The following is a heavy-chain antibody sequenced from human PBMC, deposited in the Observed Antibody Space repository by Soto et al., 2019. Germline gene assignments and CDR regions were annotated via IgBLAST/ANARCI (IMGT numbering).Heavy chain of an antibody. CDR2: IYYSGST. D-gene: IGHD3-16*01. CDR1: GGSISSYY. V-gene: IGHV4-59*01. J-gene: IGHJ5*02. Sequence: QVQLQESGPGLVKPSETLSLTCTVSGGSISSYYWSWIRQPPGKGLEWIGYIYYSGSTNYNPSLKSRVTISVDTSKNQFSLKLSSVTAADTAVYYCARVLLGSNCWFDPWGQGTLVTVSS. CDR3: ARVLLGSNCWFDP.